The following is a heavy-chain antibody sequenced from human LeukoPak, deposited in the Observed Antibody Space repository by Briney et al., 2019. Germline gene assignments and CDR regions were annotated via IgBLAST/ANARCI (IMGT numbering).Heavy chain of an antibody. CDR3: ATTGKTGTVDY. V-gene: IGHV3-53*01. CDR1: GFTVSSNY. D-gene: IGHD1-1*01. CDR2: IYSGGNT. Sequence: GGSLRLSCAASGFTVSSNYMSWVRQAPGKGPEWVSVIYSGGNTYYADSVKGRFTISRDNSKNTLYLQMNSLRAEDTAVYYCATTGKTGTVDYWGQGTLVTVSS. J-gene: IGHJ4*02.